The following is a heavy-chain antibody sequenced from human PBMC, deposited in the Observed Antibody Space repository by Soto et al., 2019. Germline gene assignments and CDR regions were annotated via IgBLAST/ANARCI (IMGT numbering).Heavy chain of an antibody. V-gene: IGHV4-34*01. CDR2: INHSGST. Sequence: QVQLQQWGAGLLKPSETLSLTCAVYGGSFSGYYWSWIRQPPGKGLEWIGEINHSGSTNYNPSLKSRVTISVDTSKNQFSRKLSSVTAADTAVYYGARHRGGYQYDYWGQGTLVTVSS. CDR3: ARHRGGYQYDY. J-gene: IGHJ4*02. D-gene: IGHD3-22*01. CDR1: GGSFSGYY.